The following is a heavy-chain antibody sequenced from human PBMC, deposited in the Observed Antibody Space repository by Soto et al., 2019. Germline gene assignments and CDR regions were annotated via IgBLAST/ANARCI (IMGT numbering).Heavy chain of an antibody. CDR1: GFPFSSYE. CDR3: ARVSIVGATIPDY. CDR2: ITSSGSTI. Sequence: GGSRRRSWAASGFPFSSYEMNWVRQAPGKGLEWVSYITSSGSTIYSADSVQGRFTISRDNAKNSLYLQMNSLRAEDTAVYYCARVSIVGATIPDYWGQGTLVTVSS. V-gene: IGHV3-48*03. D-gene: IGHD1-26*01. J-gene: IGHJ4*02.